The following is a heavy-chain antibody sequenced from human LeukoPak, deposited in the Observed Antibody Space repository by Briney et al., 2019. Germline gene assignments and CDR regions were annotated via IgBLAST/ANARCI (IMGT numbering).Heavy chain of an antibody. CDR3: TITQDYHDSSGYYLEYYFDF. J-gene: IGHJ4*02. V-gene: IGHV1-24*01. D-gene: IGHD3-22*01. Sequence: GASVNVTCKVSRYTLTKLSMHWVRQAPGKGLEWMGGFDPEDGETIYAQKFQGRVTVTKDTSTDTAHMDLSSLRSEDTAVYYCTITQDYHDSSGYYLEYYFDFWGQGTLVTVSS. CDR2: FDPEDGET. CDR1: RYTLTKLS.